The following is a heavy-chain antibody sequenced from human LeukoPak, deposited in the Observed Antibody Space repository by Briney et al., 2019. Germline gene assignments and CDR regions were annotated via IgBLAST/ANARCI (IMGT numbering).Heavy chain of an antibody. Sequence: SETLSLTCTVSGGSIGSSSYYWGWIRQPPGKGLEWIGIIYYSGTTYYNSSLKSRVTISVDTSKNLFSLKLSSVTAADTAIYFCARAPLYHYDSSGYLFDYWGQGTLVTVSS. CDR1: GGSIGSSSYY. CDR2: IYYSGTT. CDR3: ARAPLYHYDSSGYLFDY. V-gene: IGHV4-39*07. D-gene: IGHD3-22*01. J-gene: IGHJ4*02.